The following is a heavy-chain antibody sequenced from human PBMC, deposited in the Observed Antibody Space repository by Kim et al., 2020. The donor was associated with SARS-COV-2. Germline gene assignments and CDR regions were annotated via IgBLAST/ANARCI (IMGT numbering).Heavy chain of an antibody. J-gene: IGHJ6*02. CDR2: IYYSGST. D-gene: IGHD2-21*02. Sequence: SETLSLTCTVSGGSISSSSYYWGWIRQPPGKGLEWIGSIYYSGSTYYNPSLKSRVTISVDTSKNQFSLKLSSVTAADTAVYYCARDFSDSSAYCGGDCYPYYYYGMDVWGQGTTVTVSS. CDR1: GGSISSSSYY. CDR3: ARDFSDSSAYCGGDCYPYYYYGMDV. V-gene: IGHV4-39*07.